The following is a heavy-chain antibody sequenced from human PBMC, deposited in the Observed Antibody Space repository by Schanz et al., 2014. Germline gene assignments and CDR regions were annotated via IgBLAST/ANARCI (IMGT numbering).Heavy chain of an antibody. CDR1: FSPFPPYS. Sequence: SFPSSFSPFPPYSLIFFLPSPLQGLEWVGWISVYTGNTKYGQKVQGRVTMTADTSTNTAYMELRSLRSDDTAVYYCAKAEYDILTDSYSRLDPWGQGTLVTVSS. CDR2: ISVYTGNT. J-gene: IGHJ5*02. V-gene: IGHV1-18*01. CDR3: AKAEYDILTDSYSRLDP. D-gene: IGHD3-9*01.